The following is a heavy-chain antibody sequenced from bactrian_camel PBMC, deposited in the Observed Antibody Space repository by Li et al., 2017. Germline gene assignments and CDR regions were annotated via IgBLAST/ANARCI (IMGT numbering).Heavy chain of an antibody. Sequence: QLVESGGGSVQAGGSLTLSCTASGFTSNSCGMGWFRQPPGSALSARVGVAAIDGDGSTTYADSVKGRFTITKDNAKNTLYLQMTNLKPEDTDMYYCALDWGEFYNKYKVQCGRDQNWGQGTQVTVS. V-gene: IGHV3S42*01. CDR2: IDGDGST. CDR3: ALDWGEFYNKYKVQCGRDQN. D-gene: IGHD5*01. J-gene: IGHJ4*01. CDR1: GFTSNSCG.